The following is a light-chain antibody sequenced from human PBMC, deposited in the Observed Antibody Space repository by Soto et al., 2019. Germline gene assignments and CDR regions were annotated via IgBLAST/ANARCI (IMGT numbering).Light chain of an antibody. Sequence: DIVVTQSPLSLTVTPGEPASISCRSSQSLLHISGYTYLDWYLQKPGQSPQLLIYMGSNRASGVPDRFSGSGSGTDFTLHISRVKTEDVGVYYCMQSLQTRSFGGGTKVEIK. CDR1: QSLLHISGYTY. CDR2: MGS. CDR3: MQSLQTRS. V-gene: IGKV2-28*01. J-gene: IGKJ4*01.